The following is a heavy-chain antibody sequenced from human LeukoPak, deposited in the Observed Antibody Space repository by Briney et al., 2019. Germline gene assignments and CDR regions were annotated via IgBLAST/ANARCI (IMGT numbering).Heavy chain of an antibody. CDR3: AKDLRTSGYYPYYFDY. CDR1: GFTFSRYG. CDR2: IWYDGSNK. J-gene: IGHJ4*02. D-gene: IGHD3-22*01. Sequence: GRSLRLSCAASGFTFSRYGMHWVRQAPGKGLEWVAVIWYDGSNKYYADSVEGRFTISRDNSKNTLFLQMNSLRAEDTAVYYCAKDLRTSGYYPYYFDYWGQGTLVTVSS. V-gene: IGHV3-33*06.